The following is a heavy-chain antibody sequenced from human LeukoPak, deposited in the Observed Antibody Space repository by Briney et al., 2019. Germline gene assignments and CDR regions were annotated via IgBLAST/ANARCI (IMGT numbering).Heavy chain of an antibody. D-gene: IGHD5-18*01. V-gene: IGHV4-59*01. CDR2: IYYSGST. Sequence: SETLSLTCTVSGGSLSSYYCSWIRQPPGKGLEWIGYIYYSGSTNYNPSLKSRVTISVDTSKNQFSLKLSSVTAADTAVYYCARVLPPGPYSYGYMDVWGKGTTVTVSS. J-gene: IGHJ6*03. CDR1: GGSLSSYY. CDR3: ARVLPPGPYSYGYMDV.